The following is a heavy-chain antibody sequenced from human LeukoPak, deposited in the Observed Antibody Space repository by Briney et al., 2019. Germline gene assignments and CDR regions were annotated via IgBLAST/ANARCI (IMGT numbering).Heavy chain of an antibody. CDR3: ARDKIAAAGTDYYYGMDV. V-gene: IGHV3-21*01. CDR2: ISSSSSYI. Sequence: GGSLRLSCVASGFTFTKAWMNWVRQAPGKGLEWVSSISSSSSYIYYADSVKGRFTISRDNAKNSLYLQMNSLRAEDTAVYYCARDKIAAAGTDYYYGMDVWGQGTTVTVSS. J-gene: IGHJ6*02. CDR1: GFTFTKAW. D-gene: IGHD6-13*01.